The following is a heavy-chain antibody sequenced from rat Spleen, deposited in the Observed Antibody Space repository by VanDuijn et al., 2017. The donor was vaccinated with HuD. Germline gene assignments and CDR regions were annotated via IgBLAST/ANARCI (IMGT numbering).Heavy chain of an antibody. CDR3: ASATGGYRYVMGA. J-gene: IGHJ4*01. V-gene: IGHV5-19*01. CDR2: ISTSGSRT. CDR1: GFTFSSYG. Sequence: VQLVESGGGLVQPGKSLKLSCSASGFTFSSYGMHWIRQAPKKGLEWVATISTSGSRTYYPDSVKGRFTISRDNAKSSRYLQMNSLKSEDTATYYFASATGGYRYVMGAWGQGSSVTVSS. D-gene: IGHD1-11*01.